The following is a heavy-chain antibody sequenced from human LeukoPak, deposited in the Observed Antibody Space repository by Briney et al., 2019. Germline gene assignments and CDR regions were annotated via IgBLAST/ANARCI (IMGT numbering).Heavy chain of an antibody. Sequence: PSETLSLTCAVSGASFSSGDWWNWVRQPPGKGLEWIGEIYLSGSTNYDPSLKSRVTMSVDKSKRQFSLKLTSVTAADTAVYYCARSIRVTRSFESWGHGTLVTVSS. CDR3: ARSIRVTRSFES. D-gene: IGHD2-21*02. V-gene: IGHV4-4*02. J-gene: IGHJ4*01. CDR1: GASFSSGDW. CDR2: IYLSGST.